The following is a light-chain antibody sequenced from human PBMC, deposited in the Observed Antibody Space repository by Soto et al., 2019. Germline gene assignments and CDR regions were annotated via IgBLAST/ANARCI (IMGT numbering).Light chain of an antibody. V-gene: IGKV3-11*01. CDR1: QSVSSY. J-gene: IGKJ1*01. CDR2: DAS. CDR3: QQYGNSPQT. Sequence: EIVLTQSPATLSLSPGERATLSCRASQSVSSYLAWYQQKPGQAPRLLIYDASNRATGIPARFSGSGFGTDFTLTISSLEPEDAAVYYCQQYGNSPQTFGQGTKVDIK.